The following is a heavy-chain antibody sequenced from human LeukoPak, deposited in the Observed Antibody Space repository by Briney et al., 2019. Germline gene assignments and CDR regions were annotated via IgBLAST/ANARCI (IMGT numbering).Heavy chain of an antibody. D-gene: IGHD3-3*01. CDR2: ISAYNGNT. V-gene: IGHV1-18*01. CDR3: ARGITIFGVVTTKNNWFDP. J-gene: IGHJ5*02. Sequence: ASVKVSCKASGYTFTSYGISWVRQAPGQGLEWMGWISAYNGNTNYAQKFQGRVTITTDESTSTAYMELSSLRSEDTAVYYCARGITIFGVVTTKNNWFDPWGQGTLVTVSS. CDR1: GYTFTSYG.